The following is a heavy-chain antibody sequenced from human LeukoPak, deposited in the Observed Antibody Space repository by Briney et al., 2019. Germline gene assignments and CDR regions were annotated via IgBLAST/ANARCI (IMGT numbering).Heavy chain of an antibody. CDR1: GFPFSSHG. J-gene: IGHJ5*02. CDR3: AKHYYNSGSYLGWFDP. Sequence: GGSLRLSCAASGFPFSSHGMSWVRQAPGKGLEWVSSISGSGDSTHYVDSVKGRFTISRDNSKNALYLQMNSLRAEDTAVYYCAKHYYNSGSYLGWFDPWGQGTLVTVSS. V-gene: IGHV3-23*01. CDR2: ISGSGDST. D-gene: IGHD3-10*01.